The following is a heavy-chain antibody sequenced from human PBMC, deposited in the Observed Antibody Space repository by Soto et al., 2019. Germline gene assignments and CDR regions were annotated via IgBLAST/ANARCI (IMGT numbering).Heavy chain of an antibody. D-gene: IGHD6-13*01. J-gene: IGHJ5*02. Sequence: VGSLRLSCAASGFTFSSYGKHWVRQAQGKGLERVIVIWYDGSNKYYADSVKGRFTISRDNSKNTLYLQMNSLRAEDTAVYYCARDNGIAGSFDPWGQGTLVTVSS. CDR3: ARDNGIAGSFDP. CDR2: IWYDGSNK. CDR1: GFTFSSYG. V-gene: IGHV3-33*01.